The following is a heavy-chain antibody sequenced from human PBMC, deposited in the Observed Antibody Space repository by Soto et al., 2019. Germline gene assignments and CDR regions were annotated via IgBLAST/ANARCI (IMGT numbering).Heavy chain of an antibody. D-gene: IGHD3-3*01. J-gene: IGHJ6*02. CDR3: ARDRSIKIFGVVMPNYGMDV. CDR2: ISAYNGNT. V-gene: IGHV1-18*04. CDR1: GYTFTSYG. Sequence: ASVKVSCKASGYTFTSYGISWVRQAPGQGLEWMGWISAYNGNTNYAQKLQGRVTMTTETSTSTAYMELRSLRSDDTAVYYCARDRSIKIFGVVMPNYGMDVWGQVTTVTVSS.